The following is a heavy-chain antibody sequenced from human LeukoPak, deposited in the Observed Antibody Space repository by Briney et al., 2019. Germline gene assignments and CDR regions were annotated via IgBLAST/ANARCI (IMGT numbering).Heavy chain of an antibody. CDR2: LSGSSSYI. Sequence: GGSLRLSCAASGFAFSGYAMNWVRQAPGKGLEWVSSLSGSSSYIYYADSVRGRFTMSRDNAKNSLYLQMNSLRAEDTAIYYCAREQYTGSSWYAPGSVGFDPWGQGTLVTVSS. CDR1: GFAFSGYA. V-gene: IGHV3-21*01. CDR3: AREQYTGSSWYAPGSVGFDP. D-gene: IGHD6-13*01. J-gene: IGHJ5*02.